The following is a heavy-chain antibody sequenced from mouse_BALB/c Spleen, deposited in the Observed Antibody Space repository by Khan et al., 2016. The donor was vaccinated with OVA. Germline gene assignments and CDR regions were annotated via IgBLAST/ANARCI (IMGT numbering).Heavy chain of an antibody. Sequence: EVELVESGGDLVKPGGSLKLSCAASGFTFSTYGMSWVRQTPDKRLEWVATVSTGGGYTYYPDSVKGRFTISRDNAKNTLYLQTSGLKSEDTAIFYCTRLAYYDDSEGCAYWGQGTLVTVSA. CDR2: VSTGGGYT. D-gene: IGHD1-1*01. J-gene: IGHJ3*01. CDR1: GFTFSTYG. CDR3: TRLAYYDDSEGCAY. V-gene: IGHV5-6*01.